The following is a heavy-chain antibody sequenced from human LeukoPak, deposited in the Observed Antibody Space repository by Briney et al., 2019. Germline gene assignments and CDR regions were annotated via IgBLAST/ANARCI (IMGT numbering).Heavy chain of an antibody. Sequence: SVKVSCKASGGTFSSYAISWVRQAPGQGLEWVGGIIPISGTRNYAQKFQGRVTITADKSTSTAYMELSSLRSEDTAVYYCARDPADGDYVNNWFDPWGQGTLVTVSS. CDR1: GGTFSSYA. D-gene: IGHD4-17*01. CDR2: IIPISGTR. V-gene: IGHV1-69*06. J-gene: IGHJ5*02. CDR3: ARDPADGDYVNNWFDP.